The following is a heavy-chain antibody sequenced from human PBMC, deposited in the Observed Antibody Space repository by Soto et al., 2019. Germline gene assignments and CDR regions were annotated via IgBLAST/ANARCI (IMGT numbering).Heavy chain of an antibody. CDR3: ARDAHIVVVTATRMDV. D-gene: IGHD2-21*02. J-gene: IGHJ6*02. CDR2: ISSSSSYT. Sequence: GSLRLSCAASGFTFSDYYMSWIRQAPGKGLEWVSYISSSSSYTNYADSVKGRFTISRDNAKNSLYLQMNSLRAEDTAVYYCARDAHIVVVTATRMDVWGQGTTVTVSS. CDR1: GFTFSDYY. V-gene: IGHV3-11*06.